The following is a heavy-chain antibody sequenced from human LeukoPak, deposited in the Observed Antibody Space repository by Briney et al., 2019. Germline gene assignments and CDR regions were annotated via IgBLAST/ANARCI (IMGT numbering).Heavy chain of an antibody. CDR2: ISSDGSNK. Sequence: GGSLRLSCAASGFTFSSYWMSWVRQAPGKGLEWVAVISSDGSNKYYADSVKGRFTISRDNSKNTLYLQMNSLRAEDTAVYYCARDSVAPAVHYYFDYWGQGTLVTVSS. CDR1: GFTFSSYW. D-gene: IGHD2-2*01. J-gene: IGHJ4*02. V-gene: IGHV3-30*03. CDR3: ARDSVAPAVHYYFDY.